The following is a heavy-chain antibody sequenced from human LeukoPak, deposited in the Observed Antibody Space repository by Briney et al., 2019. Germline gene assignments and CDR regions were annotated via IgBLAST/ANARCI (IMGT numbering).Heavy chain of an antibody. V-gene: IGHV3-11*04. CDR3: ARDLDLNWNCDY. D-gene: IGHD1-7*01. J-gene: IGHJ4*02. CDR2: ISSSGSTI. Sequence: MSGGSLRLSCAASRFTFSDYYMSWIRQAPGKGLEWVSYISSSGSTIYYADSVKGRFTISRDNAKNSLYLQMNSLRAEDTAVYYCARDLDLNWNCDYWGQGTLVTVSS. CDR1: RFTFSDYY.